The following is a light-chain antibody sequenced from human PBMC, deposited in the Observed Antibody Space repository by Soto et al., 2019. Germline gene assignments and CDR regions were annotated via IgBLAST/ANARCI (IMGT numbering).Light chain of an antibody. CDR1: QSLLHSNASNY. CDR3: MQALQTPYT. J-gene: IGKJ2*01. CDR2: LGS. V-gene: IGKV2-28*01. Sequence: IVMTQSPLSLPVTPGEPACVSYRSSQSLLHSNASNYLDWYLQKPEQSPQLLIYLGSNRASGVPDRFSGSGSGTDFILKISRVEAEDVRVYYCMQALQTPYTFGQGTKLEIK.